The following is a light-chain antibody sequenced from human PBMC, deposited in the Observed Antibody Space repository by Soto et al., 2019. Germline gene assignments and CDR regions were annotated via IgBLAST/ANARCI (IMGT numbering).Light chain of an antibody. Sequence: QSALTQPASVSGSPGQSITISCTGSSSDVGGYNYVSWYQQYPGKAPKLMIYDVTNRPSGVSNRFSGSRSGNTASLTISGLQAEDEAGYYCSPYTSRSTLVFGGGTKLTVL. CDR1: SSDVGGYNY. J-gene: IGLJ2*01. CDR2: DVT. CDR3: SPYTSRSTLV. V-gene: IGLV2-14*01.